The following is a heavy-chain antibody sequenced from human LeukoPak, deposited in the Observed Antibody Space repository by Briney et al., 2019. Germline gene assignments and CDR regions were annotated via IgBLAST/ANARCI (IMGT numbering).Heavy chain of an antibody. V-gene: IGHV4-59*12. CDR3: ARAWYQLLAYFDY. Sequence: SETLSLTCTVSGGSISSYYWSWIRQPPGKGLEWIGYIYYSGSTNYNPSLKSRVTISVDTSKNQFSLKLSSVTAADTAVYYCARAWYQLLAYFDYWGQGTLVTVSS. J-gene: IGHJ4*02. D-gene: IGHD2-2*01. CDR1: GGSISSYY. CDR2: IYYSGST.